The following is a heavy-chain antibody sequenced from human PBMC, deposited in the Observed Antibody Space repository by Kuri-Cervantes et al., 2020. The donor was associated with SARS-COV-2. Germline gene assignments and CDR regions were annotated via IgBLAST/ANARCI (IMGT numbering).Heavy chain of an antibody. D-gene: IGHD3-22*01. V-gene: IGHV4-38-2*01. CDR1: GYSISSGYY. CDR2: IYYSGST. CDR3: APLGDSSGYYLHYYYYYYMDV. Sequence: SETLSLTCAVSGYSISSGYYWGWIRQPPGKGLEWIGSIYYSGSTFYSPSLMSRVTISVDTSKNQFSLELTSVTAADTAVYYCAPLGDSSGYYLHYYYYYYMDVWGKGTTVTVSS. J-gene: IGHJ6*03.